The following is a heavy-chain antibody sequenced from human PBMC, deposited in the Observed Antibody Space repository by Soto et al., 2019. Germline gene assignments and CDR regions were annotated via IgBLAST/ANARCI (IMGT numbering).Heavy chain of an antibody. CDR3: ARVGTGYYYKDV. CDR2: INGDGRVT. V-gene: IGHV3-74*01. J-gene: IGHJ6*03. Sequence: EVQLVESGGVLVQPGGSLRLSCAASGFTFSTYWMHWVRQAPGKGLVWVSRINGDGRVTTYADSVKGRFTVSRDNAKNTLYLEMNSLRAEDTAVYYCARVGTGYYYKDVWGKGTTVTASS. D-gene: IGHD1-1*01. CDR1: GFTFSTYW.